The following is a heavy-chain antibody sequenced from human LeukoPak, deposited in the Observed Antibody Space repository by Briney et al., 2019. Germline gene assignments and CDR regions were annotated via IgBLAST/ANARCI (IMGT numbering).Heavy chain of an antibody. Sequence: SETLSLTCTVSGGSISGYYWNWIRQPPGKGLEWIGDLYYSGSTNYNPSLKSRVTISLDTSMNQFSLKLNSVTAADTAVYYCARRSGSYPYYFDYWGQGTLVTVSS. D-gene: IGHD3-10*01. J-gene: IGHJ4*02. CDR2: LYYSGST. CDR3: ARRSGSYPYYFDY. V-gene: IGHV4-59*08. CDR1: GGSISGYY.